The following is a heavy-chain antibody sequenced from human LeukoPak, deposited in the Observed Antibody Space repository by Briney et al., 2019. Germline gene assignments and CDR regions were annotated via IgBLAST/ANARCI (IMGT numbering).Heavy chain of an antibody. CDR3: ATDIKRIAVAGTWVDY. Sequence: ASVKVSCKVSGYTLTELSMHWVRQAPGKGLEWMGGFDPEDGETIYAQKFQGRVTMTEDTSTDTAYMELSSLRSEDTAVYYCATDIKRIAVAGTWVDYWGQGTLVTVSS. J-gene: IGHJ4*02. D-gene: IGHD6-19*01. CDR2: FDPEDGET. V-gene: IGHV1-24*01. CDR1: GYTLTELS.